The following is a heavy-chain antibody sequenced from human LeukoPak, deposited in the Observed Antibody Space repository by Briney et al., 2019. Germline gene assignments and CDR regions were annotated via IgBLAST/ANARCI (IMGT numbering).Heavy chain of an antibody. CDR2: IIPILGIA. CDR1: GGTFSSYA. CDR3: ARDSANNYDFWSGYYTNWFDP. J-gene: IGHJ5*02. V-gene: IGHV1-69*04. Sequence: SVKVSCKASGGTFSSYAISWVRQAPGQGLEWMGRIIPILGIANYAQKFQGRVTITADKSTSTAYMKLSSLRSEDTAVYYCARDSANNYDFWSGYYTNWFDPWGQGTLVTVSS. D-gene: IGHD3-3*01.